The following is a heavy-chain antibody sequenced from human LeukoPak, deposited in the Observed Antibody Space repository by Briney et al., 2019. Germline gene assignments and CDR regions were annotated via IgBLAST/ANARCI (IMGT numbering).Heavy chain of an antibody. Sequence: ASVKVSCKASGGTFSSYAISWVRQAPGQGLEWMGGIIPIFGTANYAQKFQGRVTITTDESTSTAYMELSSPRSEDTAVYYCARDSSYDILTGYTHYNWFDPWGQGTLVTVSS. CDR1: GGTFSSYA. J-gene: IGHJ5*02. D-gene: IGHD3-9*01. CDR2: IIPIFGTA. CDR3: ARDSSYDILTGYTHYNWFDP. V-gene: IGHV1-69*05.